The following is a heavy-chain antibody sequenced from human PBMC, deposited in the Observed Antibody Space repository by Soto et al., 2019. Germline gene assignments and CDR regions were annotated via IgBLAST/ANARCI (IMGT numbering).Heavy chain of an antibody. Sequence: EVQLVESGGVSVQPGGSLRLSCAASGCSRSNYWMHWVRQAPGKGLVWVSRINIDGSTTTYADSVKGRFTISRDNAKNTLYLQMNSLRDEDTAVYYCVRIRRGDGYTFGYWGQGTLVAVSS. CDR3: VRIRRGDGYTFGY. CDR1: GCSRSNYW. V-gene: IGHV3-74*01. D-gene: IGHD5-12*01. J-gene: IGHJ4*02. CDR2: INIDGSTT.